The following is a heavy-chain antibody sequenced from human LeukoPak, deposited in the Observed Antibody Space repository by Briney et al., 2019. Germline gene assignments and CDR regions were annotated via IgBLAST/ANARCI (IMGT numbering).Heavy chain of an antibody. D-gene: IGHD6-13*01. CDR3: AGGLSLSPPRQQLVYYYYYGMDV. CDR2: INHSGST. Sequence: SETLSLTCAVYGGSFSGYYWSWIRQPPGKGLEWIGEINHSGSTNYNPSLTSRVTISVDTSKNQFSLTLSSVTAADTAGDYCAGGLSLSPPRQQLVYYYYYGMDVWGKGTTVTVSS. V-gene: IGHV4-34*01. CDR1: GGSFSGYY. J-gene: IGHJ6*04.